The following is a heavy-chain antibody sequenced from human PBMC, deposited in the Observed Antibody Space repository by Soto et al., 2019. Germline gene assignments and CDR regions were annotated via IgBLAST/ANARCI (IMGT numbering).Heavy chain of an antibody. CDR3: ARRLIAAADPFDY. D-gene: IGHD6-13*01. V-gene: IGHV5-10-1*01. CDR1: GYSFTSYW. CDR2: IDPSDSYT. J-gene: IGHJ4*02. Sequence: RGESLKISCKGSGYSFTSYWISWVRQMPGKGLEWMGRIDPSDSYTNYSPSFQGHVTISADKSISTAYLQWSSLKASDTAVYYCARRLIAAADPFDYWGQGTLVTVSS.